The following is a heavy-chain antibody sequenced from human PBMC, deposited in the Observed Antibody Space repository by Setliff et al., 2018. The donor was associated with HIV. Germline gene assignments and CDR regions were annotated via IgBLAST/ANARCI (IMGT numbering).Heavy chain of an antibody. CDR3: AKDSRRGDAYNVGVFDF. D-gene: IGHD3-10*01. V-gene: IGHV3-72*01. J-gene: IGHJ3*01. CDR2: IRNKAKSYTT. CDR1: GFTFTNAW. Sequence: GGSLRLSCAASGFTFTNAWMSWVRQAPGKGLEWVGRIRNKAKSYTTKYAASVEDRFTISRDDSKNSLYLQMKSLKTEDTAVYFCAKDSRRGDAYNVGVFDFWGQGTMVTVSS.